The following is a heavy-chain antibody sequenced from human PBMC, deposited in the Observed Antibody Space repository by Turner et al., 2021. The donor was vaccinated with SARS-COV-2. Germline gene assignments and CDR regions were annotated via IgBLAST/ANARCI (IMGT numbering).Heavy chain of an antibody. Sequence: QVQLQESGPGLVKPSETLSLTCTVSGGSISSYYWSWIRQPPGKGLEWIGYIHYSGSTNDNPSLKSRVTISVDTSKNQFSLKLSSVTAADTAVYYCARHGFSGWDGGGMDVWGKGTTVTVSS. J-gene: IGHJ6*04. V-gene: IGHV4-59*08. CDR3: ARHGFSGWDGGGMDV. D-gene: IGHD6-19*01. CDR2: IHYSGST. CDR1: GGSISSYY.